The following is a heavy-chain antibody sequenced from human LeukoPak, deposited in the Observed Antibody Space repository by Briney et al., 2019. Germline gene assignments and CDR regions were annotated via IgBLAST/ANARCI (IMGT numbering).Heavy chain of an antibody. J-gene: IGHJ6*03. D-gene: IGHD5-18*01. Sequence: GGSLRLSCAASGFTFSSYAMSWVRQAPGKGLEWVSAISGSGGSTYYADSVKGRFTISRDNSKNTLYLQMNSLRAEDTAVYYCAKAPHSYGQYYYYYMDVWGKGTTVTVSS. CDR2: ISGSGGST. V-gene: IGHV3-23*01. CDR3: AKAPHSYGQYYYYYMDV. CDR1: GFTFSSYA.